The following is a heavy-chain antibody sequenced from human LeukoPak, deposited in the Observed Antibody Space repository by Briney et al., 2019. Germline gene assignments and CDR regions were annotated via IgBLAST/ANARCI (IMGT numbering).Heavy chain of an antibody. CDR3: ARETWKPFDY. D-gene: IGHD1-1*01. J-gene: IGHJ4*02. V-gene: IGHV3-7*01. CDR2: IKEDGSAK. Sequence: HPGGSLRLSCAVSEFTFSVYSMSWVRQAPGKGLEWVAGIKEDGSAKYYADSVKGRFTISRDNAKSSLYLQMSSLRAEDTAVYYCARETWKPFDYWGQGTLVPVSS. CDR1: EFTFSVYS.